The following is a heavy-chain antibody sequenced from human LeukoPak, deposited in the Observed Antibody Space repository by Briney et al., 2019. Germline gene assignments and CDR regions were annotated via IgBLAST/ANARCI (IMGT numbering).Heavy chain of an antibody. CDR1: GFTFSSYW. Sequence: QTGGSLRLSCAASGFTFSSYWMSWVRQAPGKGLEWVANIKQDGSEKYYVDSVKGRFTISRDNAKNSLYLQMNSLRAEDTAVYYCARGSLLYYDILTGYYFWGQGTLVTVSS. V-gene: IGHV3-7*01. CDR3: ARGSLLYYDILTGYYF. CDR2: IKQDGSEK. D-gene: IGHD3-9*01. J-gene: IGHJ4*02.